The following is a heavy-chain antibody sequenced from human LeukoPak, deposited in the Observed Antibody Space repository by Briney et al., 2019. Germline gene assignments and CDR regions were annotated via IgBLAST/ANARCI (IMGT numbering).Heavy chain of an antibody. CDR2: IIPIFGTA. CDR1: GGTFSSYA. D-gene: IGHD2-15*01. CDR3: ARGQTHCSGGSCYSYYYGMDV. Sequence: ASVKVSCKASGGTFSSYAISWVRQAPGQGLEWMGGIIPIFGTANYAQKFQGRVTITADESTSTAYMELSSLRSEDTAVYYCARGQTHCSGGSCYSYYYGMDVWGQGTTVTVSS. J-gene: IGHJ6*02. V-gene: IGHV1-69*13.